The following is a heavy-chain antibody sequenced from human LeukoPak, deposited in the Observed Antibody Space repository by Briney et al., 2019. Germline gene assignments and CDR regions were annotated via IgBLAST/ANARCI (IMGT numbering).Heavy chain of an antibody. V-gene: IGHV1-69*05. CDR2: IIPIFGTA. D-gene: IGHD1-7*01. Sequence: SVKVSCKASGGTFSSYAINWVRQAPGQGLEWMGRIIPIFGTANYAQKFQGRVTITTNESTSTAYMQLSSLRSEVTAVYYSSSRLYNWNYAVGAYYYYLDVWGKGTTVTLPS. CDR1: GGTFSSYA. J-gene: IGHJ6*03. CDR3: SSRLYNWNYAVGAYYYYLDV.